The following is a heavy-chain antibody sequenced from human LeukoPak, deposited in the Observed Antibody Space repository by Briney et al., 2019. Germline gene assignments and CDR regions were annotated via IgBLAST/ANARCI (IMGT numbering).Heavy chain of an antibody. CDR1: GGSISGYY. J-gene: IGHJ5*02. CDR2: ISTSGST. V-gene: IGHV4-4*07. Sequence: PSETLSLTCTVSGGSISGYYWSWIRQPAGKGLESIGHISTSGSTNYNPSLKSRVTISVDTSKNQFSLKLSSVTAADTAVYYCARGMVTTETNWFDPWGQGTLVTVSS. CDR3: ARGMVTTETNWFDP. D-gene: IGHD4-17*01.